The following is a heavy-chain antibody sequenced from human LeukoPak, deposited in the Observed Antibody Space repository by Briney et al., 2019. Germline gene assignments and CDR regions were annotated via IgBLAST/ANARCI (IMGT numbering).Heavy chain of an antibody. CDR2: INPNSGGT. CDR1: GYTFTGYY. CDR3: ARDLTGTADY. V-gene: IGHV1-2*06. D-gene: IGHD1-20*01. J-gene: IGHJ4*02. Sequence: ASVKVSCKASGYTFTGYYMHWVRQAPGQGLEWMGRINPNSGGTNYAQKFQGRVTMTRNTSFSTAYMELSRLRSDDTAVYYCARDLTGTADYWGQGTLVTVSS.